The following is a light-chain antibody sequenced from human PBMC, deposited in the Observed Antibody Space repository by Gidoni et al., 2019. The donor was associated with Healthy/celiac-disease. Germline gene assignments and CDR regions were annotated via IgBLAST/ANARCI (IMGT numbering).Light chain of an antibody. CDR3: QAWDSSTQG. CDR2: QDS. Sequence: SYALTQPPSVSVSPGQTASITCSGDKLGDKYACWYQQKPGQSPVLVIYQDSKRPSGIPERFSGSNSGNTATLTISGTQAMDEADYYCQAWDSSTQGFGGGTKLTVL. CDR1: KLGDKY. V-gene: IGLV3-1*01. J-gene: IGLJ3*02.